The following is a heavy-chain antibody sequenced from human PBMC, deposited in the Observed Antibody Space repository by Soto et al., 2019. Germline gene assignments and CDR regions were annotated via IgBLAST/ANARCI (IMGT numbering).Heavy chain of an antibody. J-gene: IGHJ4*02. D-gene: IGHD3-22*01. CDR1: GYTFTSYA. CDR2: INAGNGNT. Sequence: ASVKVSCKASGYTFTSYAMHWVRQAPGQRLEWMGWINAGNGNTKYSQKFQGRVTITRDTSASTAYMELSSLRSEDTAVYYCARPLSSGYYYFDYWGQGTLVTVSS. V-gene: IGHV1-3*01. CDR3: ARPLSSGYYYFDY.